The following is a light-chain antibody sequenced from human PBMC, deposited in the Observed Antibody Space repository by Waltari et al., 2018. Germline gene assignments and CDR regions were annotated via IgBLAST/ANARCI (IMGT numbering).Light chain of an antibody. CDR2: DVT. CDR3: CSYAGSYSLLV. J-gene: IGLJ2*01. CDR1: SSDVGGYNY. Sequence: QSALTQPRSVSGSPGQSVTISCIGTSSDVGGYNYVSWYQHHAGKAPKVIIYDVTKRPSGVPDRFPGSKSGNTASLTISGLQAEDEADYYCCSYAGSYSLLVFGGGTKLTVL. V-gene: IGLV2-11*01.